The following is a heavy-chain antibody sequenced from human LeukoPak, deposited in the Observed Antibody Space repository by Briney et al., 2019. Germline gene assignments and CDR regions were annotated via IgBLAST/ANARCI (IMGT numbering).Heavy chain of an antibody. CDR2: IYYSGST. CDR3: ARHRYYYDSSGYYYQP. D-gene: IGHD3-22*01. Sequence: SETLSLTCTVSGGSISSSSYSWGWIRLPPGKGLEWIGSIYYSGSTNYNPSLKSRVTISVDTSKNQFSLRLSSVTAADTAVYYCARHRYYYDSSGYYYQPWGQGTLVTVSS. J-gene: IGHJ5*02. V-gene: IGHV4-39*07. CDR1: GGSISSSSYS.